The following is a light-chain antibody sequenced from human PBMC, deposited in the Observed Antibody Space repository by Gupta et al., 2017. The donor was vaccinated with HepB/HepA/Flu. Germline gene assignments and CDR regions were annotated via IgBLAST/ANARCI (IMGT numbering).Light chain of an antibody. CDR3: GTWDSSLSAGV. V-gene: IGLV1-51*01. J-gene: IGLJ2*01. CDR1: SSNIGKDY. CDR2: DNN. Sequence: QSVLTPTPSVSAAPGQKVTISCSGSSSNIGKDYVSWYQQLPGTAPKLLIYDNNKRPSGIPDRFSGSKSGTSATLGITGLQTGDEADYYCGTWDSSLSAGVFGGGTKLTVL.